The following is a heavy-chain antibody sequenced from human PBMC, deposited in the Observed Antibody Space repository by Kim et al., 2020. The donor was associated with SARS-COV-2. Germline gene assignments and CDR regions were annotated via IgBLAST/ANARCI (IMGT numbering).Heavy chain of an antibody. V-gene: IGHV4-31*02. D-gene: IGHD1-7*01. J-gene: IGHJ2*01. Sequence: SLTSRVTISVDTSKTQFSLKLSSVTAADTAVYYCARDIGTAQFPYWYFDLWGRGTLVTVSS. CDR3: ARDIGTAQFPYWYFDL.